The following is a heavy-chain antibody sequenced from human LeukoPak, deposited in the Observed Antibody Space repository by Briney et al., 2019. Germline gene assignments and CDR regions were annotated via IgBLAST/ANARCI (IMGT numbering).Heavy chain of an antibody. V-gene: IGHV1-2*06. Sequence: ASVKVSCKASGYTFTGYYMHWVRQAPGQGLEWMGRINPNSGGTNYAQKFQGRVTMTRDTSISTAYMELSRLRSDDTAVYYCASSTSSVVVTATYFDYWGQGTLVTVSS. CDR3: ASSTSSVVVTATYFDY. CDR1: GYTFTGYY. D-gene: IGHD2-21*02. J-gene: IGHJ4*02. CDR2: INPNSGGT.